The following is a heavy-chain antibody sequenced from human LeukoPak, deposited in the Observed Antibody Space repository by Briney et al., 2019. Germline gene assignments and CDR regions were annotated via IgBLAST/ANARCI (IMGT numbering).Heavy chain of an antibody. J-gene: IGHJ4*02. CDR2: INSDGSST. Sequence: GGSLRLSCAASGFTFSSYWMHWVRQAPGKGLVWVSRINSDGSSTSYADSVEGRFTISRDNAKNTLYLQMNSLRAEDTAVYYCARDGIEWELGFDYWGQGTLVTVSS. D-gene: IGHD1-26*01. CDR3: ARDGIEWELGFDY. V-gene: IGHV3-74*01. CDR1: GFTFSSYW.